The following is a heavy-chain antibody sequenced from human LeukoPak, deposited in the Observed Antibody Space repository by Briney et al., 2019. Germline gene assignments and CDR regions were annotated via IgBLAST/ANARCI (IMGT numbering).Heavy chain of an antibody. CDR2: IYYSGST. J-gene: IGHJ4*02. CDR1: GGSFSGYY. V-gene: IGHV4-31*11. Sequence: SETLSLTCAVYGGSFSGYYWSWIRQHPGKGLEWIGYIYYSGSTYYNPSLKSRVTISVDTSKNQFSLKLSSVTAADTAVYYCARIIPAEYYDSSGPGDYWGQGTLVTVSS. D-gene: IGHD3-22*01. CDR3: ARIIPAEYYDSSGPGDY.